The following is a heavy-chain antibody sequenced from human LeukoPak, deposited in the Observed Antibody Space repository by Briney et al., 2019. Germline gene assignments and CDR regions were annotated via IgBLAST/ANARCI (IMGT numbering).Heavy chain of an antibody. V-gene: IGHV1-2*02. J-gene: IGHJ4*02. CDR2: INPNSGGT. D-gene: IGHD4-17*01. CDR3: ARDFRDYGDYDDY. Sequence: ASVKVFCKASGYTFTGYYMHWVRQAPGQGLEWMGWINPNSGGTNYAQKFQGRVTMTRDTSISTAYMELSRLRSDDTAVYYCARDFRDYGDYDDYWGQGTLVTVSS. CDR1: GYTFTGYY.